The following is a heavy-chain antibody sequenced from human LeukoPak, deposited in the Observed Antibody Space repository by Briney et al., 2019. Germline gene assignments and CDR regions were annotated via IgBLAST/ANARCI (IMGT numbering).Heavy chain of an antibody. J-gene: IGHJ5*02. CDR2: INHSGST. V-gene: IGHV4-34*01. CDR3: ARGRSWYGGVWFDP. D-gene: IGHD6-13*01. CDR1: SGSFSGYY. Sequence: PSETLSLTCAVYSGSFSGYYWSWIRQSPGKGLEWIGEINHSGSTNYNPSLKSRVTMSVDTSKNQFSLKLSSVTAADTAVYYCARGRSWYGGVWFDPWGQGTLVTVSS.